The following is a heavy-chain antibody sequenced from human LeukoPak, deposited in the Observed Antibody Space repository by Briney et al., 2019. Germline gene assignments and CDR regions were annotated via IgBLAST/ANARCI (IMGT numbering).Heavy chain of an antibody. CDR3: ARDGGPGYSSTWYPSGH. V-gene: IGHV3-30-3*01. CDR2: LSSDGNSK. D-gene: IGHD6-13*01. J-gene: IGHJ4*02. CDR1: GFVFSNYD. Sequence: GGSLRLSCTVSGFVFSNYDLHWFRQAPGKGLEWVAVLSSDGNSKSYTDSVKGRFTISRDDSKNTLFLQMYSLRPEDTAMYHCARDGGPGYSSTWYPSGHWGQGTLVTVSS.